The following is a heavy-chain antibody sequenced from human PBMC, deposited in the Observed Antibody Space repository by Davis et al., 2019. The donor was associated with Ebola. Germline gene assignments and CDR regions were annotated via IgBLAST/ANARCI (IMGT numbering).Heavy chain of an antibody. D-gene: IGHD5-12*01. V-gene: IGHV3-21*04. Sequence: GESLKISCAASGFTFSSYSMNWVRQAPGKGLEWVSSISSSSYIYYADSVKGRFAISRDNAKNSLYLQMNSLRAEDTAVYYCARRGYSALDWGQGTLVTVSS. CDR2: ISSSSYI. J-gene: IGHJ4*02. CDR1: GFTFSSYS. CDR3: ARRGYSALD.